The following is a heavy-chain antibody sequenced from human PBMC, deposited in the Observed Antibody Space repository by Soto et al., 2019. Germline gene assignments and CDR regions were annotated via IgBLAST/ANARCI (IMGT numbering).Heavy chain of an antibody. J-gene: IGHJ4*02. CDR1: GYTFTSYY. CDR2: IIPIFGTA. Sequence: SVKVSCKASGYTFTSYYMHWLRQAPGQGLEWMGGIIPIFGTANYAQKFQGRVTITADESTSTAYMELSSLRSEDTAVYYCARPLKRGYSYGAFDYWGQGTLVTVSS. V-gene: IGHV1-69*13. D-gene: IGHD5-18*01. CDR3: ARPLKRGYSYGAFDY.